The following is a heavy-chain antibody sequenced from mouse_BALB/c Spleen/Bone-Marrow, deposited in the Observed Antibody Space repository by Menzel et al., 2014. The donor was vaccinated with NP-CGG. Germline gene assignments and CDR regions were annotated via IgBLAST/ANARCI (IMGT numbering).Heavy chain of an antibody. Sequence: GAXLVKPGASVKLSCTASGFNIKDTYMHWVKQRPEQGLEWIGRIDPANGNTKYDPKFQGKATITADTSSNTAYLQLSSLTSEDTAVYYCASYYYGSSSFAYWXQGTXVTXSX. J-gene: IGHJ3*01. CDR1: GFNIKDTY. CDR2: IDPANGNT. CDR3: ASYYYGSSSFAY. V-gene: IGHV14-3*02. D-gene: IGHD1-1*01.